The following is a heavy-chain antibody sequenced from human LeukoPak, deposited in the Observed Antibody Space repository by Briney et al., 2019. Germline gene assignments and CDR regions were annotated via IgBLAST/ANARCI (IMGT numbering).Heavy chain of an antibody. J-gene: IGHJ6*04. CDR3: AGIPVFGVVLHQEPV. Sequence: RASVKVSCKASGGTFSDYALNWVRQAPGQGLEWMGVFIPVLGTANSTQNFHDRVSITADISTHTVYMELSSLKSEDTAVYFCAGIPVFGVVLHQEPVWGKGTTATVSS. CDR1: GGTFSDYA. V-gene: IGHV1-69*10. CDR2: FIPVLGTA. D-gene: IGHD3-16*01.